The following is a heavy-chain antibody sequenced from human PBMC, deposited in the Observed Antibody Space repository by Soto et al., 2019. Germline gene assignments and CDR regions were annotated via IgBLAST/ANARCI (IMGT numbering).Heavy chain of an antibody. Sequence: SVKVSCKASGGTFSSYTISWVRQAPGQGLEWMGRIIPILGIANYAQKFQGRVTITADKSTSTAYMELSSLRSEDTAVYYCARGSTPGIAAAEFLNWGQGTLVTVSS. CDR1: GGTFSSYT. CDR3: ARGSTPGIAAAEFLN. J-gene: IGHJ4*02. D-gene: IGHD6-13*01. CDR2: IIPILGIA. V-gene: IGHV1-69*02.